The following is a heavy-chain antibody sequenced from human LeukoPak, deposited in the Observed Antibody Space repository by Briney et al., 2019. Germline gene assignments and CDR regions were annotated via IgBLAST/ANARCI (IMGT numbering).Heavy chain of an antibody. D-gene: IGHD2-2*01. V-gene: IGHV3-30*02. Sequence: GGSLRLSCAASGFTFSSYGMHWVRQAPGKGLEWVAFIRYDGSNKYYADSEKGRFTISRNNTKNTLYLQMNSLRAEDTAVYYCARDFWRDTFGSQDIVVATAALGYWGQGTMVTVSS. CDR3: ARDFWRDTFGSQDIVVATAALGY. CDR1: GFTFSSYG. J-gene: IGHJ4*02. CDR2: IRYDGSNK.